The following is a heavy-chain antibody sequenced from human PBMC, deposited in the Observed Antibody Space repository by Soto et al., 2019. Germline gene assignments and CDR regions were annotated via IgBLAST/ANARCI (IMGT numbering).Heavy chain of an antibody. CDR1: DDSINSDKYY. D-gene: IGHD3-9*01. J-gene: IGHJ4*02. CDR3: ARLEGLATISYYFDF. V-gene: IGHV4-39*01. CDR2: IYYRGNA. Sequence: SETLSLTCSVSDDSINSDKYYWGWIRQPPGKGLEWIGSIYYRGNAYYNPSLQTRVTISLGKSKSQFSLRLNSVTAADSAVYFCARLEGLATISYYFDFWGPGALVTVSS.